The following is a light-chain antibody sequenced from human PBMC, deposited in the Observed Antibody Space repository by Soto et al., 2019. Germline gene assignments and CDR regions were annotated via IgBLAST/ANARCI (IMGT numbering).Light chain of an antibody. J-gene: IGLJ3*02. Sequence: QSVLTQPPSVSGAPGQRVTISCTGSSSNIGAGYDVHWYQQLPGTAPKLLIYGNSNRPSGVPDRFSGSKSGTSASLAITGLQAEDAADYYCHSYDSSLSGWVFGGGTKLTVL. CDR3: HSYDSSLSGWV. CDR2: GNS. V-gene: IGLV1-40*01. CDR1: SSNIGAGYD.